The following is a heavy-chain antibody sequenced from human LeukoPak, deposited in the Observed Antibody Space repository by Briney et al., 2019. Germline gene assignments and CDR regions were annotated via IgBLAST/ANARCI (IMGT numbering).Heavy chain of an antibody. D-gene: IGHD3-9*01. V-gene: IGHV4-39*01. Sequence: SETLSLTCTVSGGSISSSSYYWGWIRQPPGKGLERIGSIYYSGSTYYNPSLKSRVTISVDTSKNQFSLKLSSVTAADTAVYYCARRYYYILTGYYYYFDYWGQGTLVTVSS. CDR2: IYYSGST. J-gene: IGHJ4*02. CDR3: ARRYYYILTGYYYYFDY. CDR1: GGSISSSSYY.